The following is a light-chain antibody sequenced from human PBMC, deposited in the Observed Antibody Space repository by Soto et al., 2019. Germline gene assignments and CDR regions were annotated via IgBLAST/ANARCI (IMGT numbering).Light chain of an antibody. CDR3: QQYGSSPLT. CDR1: QSVSSSY. CDR2: AAS. Sequence: EIVLTQSPGTLSLSPGERATLSCRASQSVSSSYLAWYQHKPGQAPRLLIYAASSRATGIPDRFSGSGSGRVFTCTISRLEPEDFALYYCQQYGSSPLTFGQGTKVEIK. V-gene: IGKV3-20*01. J-gene: IGKJ1*01.